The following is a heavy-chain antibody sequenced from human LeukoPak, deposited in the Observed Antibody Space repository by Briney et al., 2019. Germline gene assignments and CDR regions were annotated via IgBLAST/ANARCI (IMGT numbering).Heavy chain of an antibody. V-gene: IGHV3-30-3*02. J-gene: IGHJ4*02. Sequence: GGSLRLSCAASGFTFSSYAMHWVRQAPGKGLEWVAVISYDGSNKYYADSVKGRFTISRDNSKNTLYLQMNSLRAEDTAVYYCAKRATIDHYFDYWGQGTLVTVSS. CDR1: GFTFSSYA. CDR2: ISYDGSNK. CDR3: AKRATIDHYFDY. D-gene: IGHD5-24*01.